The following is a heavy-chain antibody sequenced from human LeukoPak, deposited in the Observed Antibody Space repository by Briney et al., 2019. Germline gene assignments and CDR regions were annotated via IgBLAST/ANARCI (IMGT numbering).Heavy chain of an antibody. D-gene: IGHD3-22*01. CDR2: INPDSGGT. CDR3: AREFGYYDSSVYLDY. J-gene: IGHJ4*02. V-gene: IGHV1-2*02. Sequence: ASVKVSCKASGYTFTGYYIHWVRQAPGQGLEWMGWINPDSGGTNYAQKFQGRVTMTRDTSISTAYMELSRLRSDDTAVYYCAREFGYYDSSVYLDYWGQGTLVTVSS. CDR1: GYTFTGYY.